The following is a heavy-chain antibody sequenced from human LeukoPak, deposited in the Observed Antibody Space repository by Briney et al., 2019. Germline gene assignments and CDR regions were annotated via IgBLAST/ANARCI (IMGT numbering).Heavy chain of an antibody. J-gene: IGHJ4*02. CDR1: GFAFSSYA. D-gene: IGHD3-22*01. CDR3: ARAPLSVYYYDSSGYLDY. V-gene: IGHV3-30-3*01. Sequence: GRSLRLSCAASGFAFSSYAMHWVRQAPGMGLEWVAVISYDGSNKYYADSVKGRFTISRDNSKNTLYLQMNSLRAEDTAVYYCARAPLSVYYYDSSGYLDYWGQGTLVTVSS. CDR2: ISYDGSNK.